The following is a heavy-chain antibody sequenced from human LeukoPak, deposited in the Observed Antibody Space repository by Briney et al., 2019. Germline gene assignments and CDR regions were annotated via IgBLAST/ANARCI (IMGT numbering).Heavy chain of an antibody. D-gene: IGHD3-10*01. CDR1: GFTFSSYG. CDR3: AKEANYYGSGAHDAFDI. J-gene: IGHJ3*02. Sequence: GGFLRLSCAASGFTFSSYGMHWVRQAPGKGLEWVAVISYDGSNKYYADSVKGRFTISRDNSKNTLYLQMSSLRAEDTAVYYCAKEANYYGSGAHDAFDIWGQGTMVTVSS. V-gene: IGHV3-30*18. CDR2: ISYDGSNK.